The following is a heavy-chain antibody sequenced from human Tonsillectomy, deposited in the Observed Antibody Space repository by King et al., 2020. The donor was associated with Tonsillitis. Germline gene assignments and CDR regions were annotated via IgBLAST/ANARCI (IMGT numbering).Heavy chain of an antibody. D-gene: IGHD3-10*01. CDR2: IYYSGST. J-gene: IGHJ5*02. V-gene: IGHV4-61*01. CDR3: AREVKGRFDP. Sequence: QLQESGPGLVKPSETLSLTCTVSGGSVSRGSYYWSWLRQTPGKGLEWIGYIYYSGSTNYNPSHKSRVNISVDTSKNQFSLQLSSVTAADTAVYYCAREVKGRFDPWGQGTLVTVSS. CDR1: GGSVSRGSYY.